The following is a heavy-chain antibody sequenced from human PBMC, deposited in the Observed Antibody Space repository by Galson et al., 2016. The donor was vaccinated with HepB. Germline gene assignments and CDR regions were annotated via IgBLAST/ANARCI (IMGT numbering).Heavy chain of an antibody. Sequence: QSGAEVKKPGDSLRISCEGPGYNFATYWISWVRQVPGKGLEWMGTIDPSDSYTNYSPSFQGHVSISADKSISTAYLQWSSLKASDTAMYYCARATIQTPQGHDAFDVWGQGTMVTVST. J-gene: IGHJ3*01. V-gene: IGHV5-10-1*01. CDR3: ARATIQTPQGHDAFDV. CDR2: IDPSDSYT. CDR1: GYNFATYW. D-gene: IGHD4-23*01.